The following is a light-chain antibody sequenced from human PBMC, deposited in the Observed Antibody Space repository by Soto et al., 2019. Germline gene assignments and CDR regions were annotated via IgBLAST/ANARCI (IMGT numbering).Light chain of an antibody. Sequence: QPVLTQPPSASGTPGQRVTISCSGSSSNIGSNTVNWYQQLPGTAPKLLIYRNNQRPSGVPDRFSGSKSGTSASLAISGLQSEDEADYHCAAWDDSLNGLVFGGGTKVTVL. J-gene: IGLJ2*01. V-gene: IGLV1-44*01. CDR2: RNN. CDR3: AAWDDSLNGLV. CDR1: SSNIGSNT.